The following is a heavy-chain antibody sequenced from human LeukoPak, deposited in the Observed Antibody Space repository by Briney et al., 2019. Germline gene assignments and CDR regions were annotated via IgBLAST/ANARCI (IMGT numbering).Heavy chain of an antibody. D-gene: IGHD3-10*01. CDR2: ISSSSIYT. J-gene: IGHJ4*02. V-gene: IGHV3-11*05. Sequence: GGSLRLSCVASGFTFSDYYMSWIRQAPGKGLEWVSYISSSSIYTNSADSVKGRFTISRDNAKNSLYLQMNSLRAEDTAVYYCARVLGSYTFDYWGQGTLVTVSS. CDR1: GFTFSDYY. CDR3: ARVLGSYTFDY.